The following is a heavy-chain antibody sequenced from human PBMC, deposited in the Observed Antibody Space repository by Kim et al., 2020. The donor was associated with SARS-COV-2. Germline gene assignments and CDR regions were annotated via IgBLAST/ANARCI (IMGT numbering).Heavy chain of an antibody. V-gene: IGHV3-30*04. J-gene: IGHJ4*02. Sequence: GGSLRLSCAASGFTFSSYFIHWVRQAPGKGLEWVTVMSSGGSTTYYAGSMKARFTVSRDNSKNTVFLEVNSLRTEDTAVYFCARGKPCTRSPCPPYVADFDYWGQGTLVTVSS. CDR3: ARGKPCTRSPCPPYVADFDY. CDR2: MSSGGSTT. CDR1: GFTFSSYF. D-gene: IGHD3-16*01.